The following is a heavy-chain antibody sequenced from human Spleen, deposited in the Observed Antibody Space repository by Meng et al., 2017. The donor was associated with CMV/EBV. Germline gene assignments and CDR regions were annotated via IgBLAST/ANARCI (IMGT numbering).Heavy chain of an antibody. CDR1: GYTFTGYY. Sequence: ASVKVSCKASGYTFTGYYMHWVRQAPGQGLEWMGWIDPKSGDPLYAQKFQGRVTMTRDTSINTAYLELSRLRSDDTATYYCARVDYGDYGGDWWGQGTLVTVSS. J-gene: IGHJ4*02. V-gene: IGHV1-2*02. D-gene: IGHD4-17*01. CDR2: IDPKSGDP. CDR3: ARVDYGDYGGDW.